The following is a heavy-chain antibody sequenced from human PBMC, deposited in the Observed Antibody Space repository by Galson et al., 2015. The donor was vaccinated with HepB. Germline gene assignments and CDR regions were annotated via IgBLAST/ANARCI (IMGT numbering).Heavy chain of an antibody. D-gene: IGHD3-3*01. CDR2: IKSKTDGGTT. Sequence: SLRLSCAASGFTFSNAWMSWVRQAPGKGLEWVGRIKSKTDGGTTDYAAPVKGRFTISRDDSKNTLYLQMNSLKTEDTAVYYCTTVHVYYDFWSGYYTPYYFDYWGQGTLVTVSS. J-gene: IGHJ4*02. V-gene: IGHV3-15*01. CDR3: TTVHVYYDFWSGYYTPYYFDY. CDR1: GFTFSNAW.